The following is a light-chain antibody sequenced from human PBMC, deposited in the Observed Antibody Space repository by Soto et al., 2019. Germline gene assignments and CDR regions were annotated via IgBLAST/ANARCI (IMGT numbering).Light chain of an antibody. Sequence: EIVMTQSPATLSVSPGEGATLSCRASQNSRSKLAWYQQKPGQAPRLLISGASTRATGIPVRFSGSGSGTEFALAISSLQSEDFAVDYCQQYENWPSITFGQGTRLEI. V-gene: IGKV3-15*01. J-gene: IGKJ5*01. CDR1: QNSRSK. CDR2: GAS. CDR3: QQYENWPSIT.